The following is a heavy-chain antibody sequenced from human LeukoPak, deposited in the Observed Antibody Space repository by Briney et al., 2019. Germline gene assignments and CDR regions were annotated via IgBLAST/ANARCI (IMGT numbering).Heavy chain of an antibody. CDR2: INPNSGGT. J-gene: IGHJ4*02. D-gene: IGHD3-22*01. V-gene: IGHV1-2*02. CDR1: GYTFTGYY. CDR3: ARLDDSSGY. Sequence: ASVKVSCKASGYTFTGYYMHWVRQAPGQGLEWMGWINPNSGGTNYAQEFQGRVTMTRDTSISTAYMELSRLRSDDTAVYYCARLDDSSGYWGQGTLVTVSS.